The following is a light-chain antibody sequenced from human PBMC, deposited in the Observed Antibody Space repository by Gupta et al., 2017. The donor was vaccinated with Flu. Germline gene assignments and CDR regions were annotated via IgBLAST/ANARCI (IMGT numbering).Light chain of an antibody. CDR2: DGS. J-gene: IGLJ3*02. CDR3: ASYVPTYSWV. V-gene: IGLV2-11*01. CDR1: SSDVGAYYY. Sequence: TSSDVGAYYYVSWYEHRPGKAPKLIISDGSERPVGVPDRFSGAKSGNTASLTISRLQAEDEADYYCASYVPTYSWVFGGGTELTIL.